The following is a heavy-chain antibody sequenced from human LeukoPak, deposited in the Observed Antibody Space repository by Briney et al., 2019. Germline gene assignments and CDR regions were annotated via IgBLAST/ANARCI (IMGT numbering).Heavy chain of an antibody. J-gene: IGHJ4*02. Sequence: PGGSLRLSCAASGFTFTNYDMHWVGQVTGKGLEWVSAIGIAGDTYYPGSVRGRFTISRENAKNSLYLQMNSLRDGDTAVYYCVRGGSGWYYFDYWGQGTLVTVSS. CDR3: VRGGSGWYYFDY. CDR1: GFTFTNYD. D-gene: IGHD6-19*01. V-gene: IGHV3-13*04. CDR2: IGIAGDT.